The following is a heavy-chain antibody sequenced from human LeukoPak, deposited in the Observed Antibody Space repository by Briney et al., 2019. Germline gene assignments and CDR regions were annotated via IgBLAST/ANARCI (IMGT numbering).Heavy chain of an antibody. CDR2: IYYSGST. Sequence: PSETLSLTCTVSGGSISSSSYYWGWIRQPPGKGLEWIGSIYYSGSTYYNPSLKSRVTISVDTSKNQFSLKLSSVTAADTAVYYCARDKGRYYYYYMDVWGKGTTVTVSS. CDR3: ARDKGRYYYYYMDV. V-gene: IGHV4-39*07. J-gene: IGHJ6*03. CDR1: GGSISSSSYY.